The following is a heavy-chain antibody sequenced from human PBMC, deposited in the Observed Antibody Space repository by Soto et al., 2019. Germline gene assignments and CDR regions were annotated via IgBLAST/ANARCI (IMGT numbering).Heavy chain of an antibody. V-gene: IGHV3-11*01. CDR2: ISRVGTTK. CDR1: GFTITDYY. D-gene: IGHD3-10*01. J-gene: IGHJ6*02. Sequence: GGSLRLFCGASGFTITDYYMSWIRPAPGEGVERGSHISRVGTTKYYADSVKGRFSISMDNAKNSMYLQMNSMRAEDTAVYYCARDQEGSGSHWLGYNYYAMDVWGQGTTVTVSS. CDR3: ARDQEGSGSHWLGYNYYAMDV.